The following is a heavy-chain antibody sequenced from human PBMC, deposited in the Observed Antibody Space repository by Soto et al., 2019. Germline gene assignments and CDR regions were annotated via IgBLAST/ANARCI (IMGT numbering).Heavy chain of an antibody. CDR1: GGSISSYY. D-gene: IGHD3-10*01. Sequence: SEPLSLTCTVSGGSISSYYWSWIRQPPGKGLEWIGYIYYSGSTNYNPTLKSRVTISVDTSKNHFSLKLSSVTAADTAVYYCARGGQIRAYYFDYWGQGTLVTVSS. CDR2: IYYSGST. V-gene: IGHV4-59*01. J-gene: IGHJ4*02. CDR3: ARGGQIRAYYFDY.